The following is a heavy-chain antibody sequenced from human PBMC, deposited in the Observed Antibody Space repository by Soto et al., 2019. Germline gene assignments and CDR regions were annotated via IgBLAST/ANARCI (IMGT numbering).Heavy chain of an antibody. CDR3: AADLVVAATQGYYYYYGMDV. D-gene: IGHD2-15*01. V-gene: IGHV1-58*01. J-gene: IGHJ6*02. CDR2: IVVGSGNT. Sequence: GDSVKVSCKASGFTFTSSAVQWVRQARGQRLEWIGWIVVGSGNTNYAQKFQERVTITRDMSTSTAYMELSSLRSEDTAVYYCAADLVVAATQGYYYYYGMDVWGQGTKVTVYS. CDR1: GFTFTSSA.